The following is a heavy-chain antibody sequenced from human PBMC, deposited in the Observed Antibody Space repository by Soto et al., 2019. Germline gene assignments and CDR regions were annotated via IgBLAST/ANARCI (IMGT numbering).Heavy chain of an antibody. CDR2: IGGSGGNR. CDR1: GFTFNAYA. V-gene: IGHV3-23*01. CDR3: ARVASDYINSVDH. D-gene: IGHD4-4*01. Sequence: EVQLLESGGGLVLPGGSLRLSCAASGFTFNAYAMTWVRQAPGKGLEWVSAIGGSGGNRYYAASVKGRFTISRDNSKDALDLQMNSPRVEDTAVYYCARVASDYINSVDHWGQGILVTVSS. J-gene: IGHJ4*02.